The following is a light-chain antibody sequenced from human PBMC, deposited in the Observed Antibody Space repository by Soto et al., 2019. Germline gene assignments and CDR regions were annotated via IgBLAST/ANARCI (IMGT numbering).Light chain of an antibody. V-gene: IGKV1-6*01. CDR3: LQDHDDSWT. Sequence: AIQLTQSPSSLSASVGDRVTITCRASQGIRSALGWYQQKPGKVPKLLIYAASTLQSGVPSRFSGSGFGTDFTLTVSSLQPEDFATYYCLQDHDDSWTFGQGTKVDIK. CDR1: QGIRSA. CDR2: AAS. J-gene: IGKJ1*01.